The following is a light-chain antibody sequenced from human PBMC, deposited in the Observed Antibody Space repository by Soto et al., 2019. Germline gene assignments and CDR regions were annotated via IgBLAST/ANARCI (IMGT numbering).Light chain of an antibody. J-gene: IGKJ5*01. CDR1: QSVSRN. CDR3: QQYKNWPRIT. Sequence: EIVMTQSPATLSVSPGERVTLSCRASQSVSRNLAWYQQKPGQAPRLLIYGASTRATGIPARFSGSASGTEFTLTISSLQSEDFGVYYCQQYKNWPRITFGQGTRLEIK. V-gene: IGKV3-15*01. CDR2: GAS.